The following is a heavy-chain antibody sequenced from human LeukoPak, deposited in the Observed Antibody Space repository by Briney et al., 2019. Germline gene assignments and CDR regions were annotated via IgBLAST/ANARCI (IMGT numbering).Heavy chain of an antibody. CDR2: ISGYNGYT. J-gene: IGHJ5*02. V-gene: IGHV1-18*01. CDR3: ARDEARYSSGYYPNWFDP. CDR1: GYTFTSHG. D-gene: IGHD3-22*01. Sequence: ASVKVTFKASGYTFTSHGISWVRQAPGQGLEWMGWISGYNGYTHYANNHQGRVTMTTDTSTRTAYMELRSLRSDDTAVYYCARDEARYSSGYYPNWFDPWGQGTLVTVSS.